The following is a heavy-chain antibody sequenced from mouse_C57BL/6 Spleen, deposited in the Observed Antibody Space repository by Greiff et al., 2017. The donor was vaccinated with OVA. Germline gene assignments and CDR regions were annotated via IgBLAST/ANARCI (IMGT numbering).Heavy chain of an antibody. D-gene: IGHD2-2*01. CDR3: TRDGVTTGYYAMDY. V-gene: IGHV5-9-1*02. J-gene: IGHJ4*01. Sequence: EVQVVESGEGLVKPGGSLKLSCAASGFTFSSYAMSWVRQTPEKRLEWVAYISSGGDYIYYADTVKGRFTISRDNARNTLYLQMSSLKSEDTAMYYCTRDGVTTGYYAMDYWGQGTSVTVSS. CDR2: ISSGGDYI. CDR1: GFTFSSYA.